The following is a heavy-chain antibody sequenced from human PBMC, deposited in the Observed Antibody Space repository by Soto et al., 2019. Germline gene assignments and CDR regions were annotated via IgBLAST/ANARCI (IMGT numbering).Heavy chain of an antibody. V-gene: IGHV1-18*01. CDR3: ARDPYYDSSGYVGYFDY. D-gene: IGHD3-22*01. Sequence: ASVKVSCKASGYTFTSYGISWVRQAPGQGLEWMGWISAYNGNTNYAQKPQGRVTMTTDTSTSTAYMELRSLRSDDTAVYYCARDPYYDSSGYVGYFDYWGQGTLVTVSS. CDR2: ISAYNGNT. J-gene: IGHJ4*02. CDR1: GYTFTSYG.